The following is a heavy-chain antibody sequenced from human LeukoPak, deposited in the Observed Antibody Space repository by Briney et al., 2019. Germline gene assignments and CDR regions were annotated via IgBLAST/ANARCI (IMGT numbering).Heavy chain of an antibody. CDR1: GFTFSSYA. CDR2: ISGSGGST. CDR3: AKPKNYELLYYFDY. Sequence: GGSLRLSCAASGFTFSSYAMSWVRQAPGKGLEWVSAISGSGGSTYYADSVKGRFTISRDNSKNTLYLQMDSLRAEDTAVYYCAKPKNYELLYYFDYWGQGTLVTVSS. V-gene: IGHV3-23*01. D-gene: IGHD1-26*01. J-gene: IGHJ4*02.